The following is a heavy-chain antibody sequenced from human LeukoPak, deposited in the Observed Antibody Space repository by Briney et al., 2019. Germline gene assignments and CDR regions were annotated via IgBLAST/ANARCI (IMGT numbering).Heavy chain of an antibody. CDR2: FDPEDGET. J-gene: IGHJ3*02. D-gene: IGHD6-13*01. V-gene: IGHV1-24*01. CDR1: GYTLTELS. CDR3: ATEEVLYSSSRKDAFDI. Sequence: ASVKVSCKVSGYTLTELSMHWVRQAPGKGLEWMGGFDPEDGETIYAQKFQGRVTMTEDTSTDTAYMELSSLRSEDTAVYYCATEEVLYSSSRKDAFDIWGQGTMVTVSS.